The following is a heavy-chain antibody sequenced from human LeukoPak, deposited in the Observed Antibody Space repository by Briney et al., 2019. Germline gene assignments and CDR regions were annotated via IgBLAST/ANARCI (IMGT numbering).Heavy chain of an antibody. CDR2: IYNGDNT. Sequence: GGSLRLSCAASGFTFSNYAMIWVRQAPGKGLEWVSVIYNGDNTYYADSVQGRFTISKDNSKNTLYLQMNSLRPEDTAVYFCARASRWLAFDNWGQGTLVTVSS. D-gene: IGHD6-19*01. CDR3: ARASRWLAFDN. J-gene: IGHJ4*02. V-gene: IGHV3-66*01. CDR1: GFTFSNYA.